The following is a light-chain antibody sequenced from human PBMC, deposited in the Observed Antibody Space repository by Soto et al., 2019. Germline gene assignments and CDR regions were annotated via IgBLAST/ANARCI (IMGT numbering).Light chain of an antibody. CDR2: DAS. CDR3: QQRSNGVT. Sequence: IVLTQSPATLSLSPGERATLSCRASQSVSSYLAWYQQKPGQAPRLLIYDASNRATGIPARFSGSGSGTDFTLTISSLGPEDFAVYYCQQRSNGVTFGQGTRLEIK. J-gene: IGKJ5*01. CDR1: QSVSSY. V-gene: IGKV3-11*01.